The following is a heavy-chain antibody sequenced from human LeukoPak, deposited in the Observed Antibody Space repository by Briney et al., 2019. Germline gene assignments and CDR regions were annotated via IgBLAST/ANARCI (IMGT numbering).Heavy chain of an antibody. Sequence: ASVKVSCKASGYIFTGYYMHWVRQAPGQGLEWMGWINPNSGGTNYAQKFQGWVTMTRDTSISTAYMELSRLRSDDTAVYYCARDLPGDIVVVPAASYGMDVWGQGTTVTVSS. D-gene: IGHD2-2*01. J-gene: IGHJ6*02. CDR3: ARDLPGDIVVVPAASYGMDV. CDR1: GYIFTGYY. CDR2: INPNSGGT. V-gene: IGHV1-2*04.